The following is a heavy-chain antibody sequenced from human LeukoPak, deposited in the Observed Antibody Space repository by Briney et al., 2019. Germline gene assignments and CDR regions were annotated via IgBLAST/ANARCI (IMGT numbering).Heavy chain of an antibody. CDR2: IKQDGSEK. D-gene: IGHD3-10*01. Sequence: TGGSLRLSCAASGYWMSWVRQAPGKGLEWVANIKQDGSEKYYVDSVKGRFTISRDNAKNSLYLQMSSLRAEDTALYYCARKSASGNYPLDYWAREPWSPSPQ. V-gene: IGHV3-7*03. CDR3: ARKSASGNYPLDY. CDR1: GYW. J-gene: IGHJ4*02.